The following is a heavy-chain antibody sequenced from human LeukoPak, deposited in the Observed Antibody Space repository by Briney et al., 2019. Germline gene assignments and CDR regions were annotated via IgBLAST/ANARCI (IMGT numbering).Heavy chain of an antibody. CDR1: GFTFSSSA. CDR3: ARAYPGALDY. J-gene: IGHJ4*02. V-gene: IGHV3-23*01. D-gene: IGHD7-27*01. CDR2: ISGSGSGGST. Sequence: GGSLRLSCAASGFTFSSSALSWVRQAPGKGLEWVSNISGSGSGGSTYYADSVKGRFTISRDNSKNTLFLQMNSLRAEDTALYYCARAYPGALDYWGQGILVTVSS.